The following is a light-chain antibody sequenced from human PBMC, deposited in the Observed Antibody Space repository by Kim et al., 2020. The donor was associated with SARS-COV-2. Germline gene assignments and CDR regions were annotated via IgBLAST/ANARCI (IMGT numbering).Light chain of an antibody. J-gene: IGKJ1*01. V-gene: IGKV3-20*01. CDR2: GAS. CDR1: QSVTGRF. CDR3: QQYDSSVWT. Sequence: PPGEGATLSCRASQSVTGRFLAWYQQKPGQAPRLLIYGASTRATGIPDRCSGSGSGTDFTLTISRLEPEDFAMYYCQQYDSSVWTFGQGTKVDIK.